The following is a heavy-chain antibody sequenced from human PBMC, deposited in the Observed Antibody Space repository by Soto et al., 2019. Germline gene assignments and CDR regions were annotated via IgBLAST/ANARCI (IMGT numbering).Heavy chain of an antibody. J-gene: IGHJ6*03. CDR3: AIGRCGLNYGSGSRGYYYYYMDV. CDR1: GYTFTSYD. Sequence: GASVKVSCKASGYTFTSYDINWVRQATGQGLEWMGWMNPNSGNTGYAQKFQGRVTMTRNTSISTAYMELSSLRSEDTAVYYCAIGRCGLNYGSGSRGYYYYYMDVWGKGTTVTVSS. V-gene: IGHV1-8*01. D-gene: IGHD3-10*01. CDR2: MNPNSGNT.